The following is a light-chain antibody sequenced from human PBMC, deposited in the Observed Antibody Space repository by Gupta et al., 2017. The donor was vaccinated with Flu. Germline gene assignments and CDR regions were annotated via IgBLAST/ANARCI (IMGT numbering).Light chain of an antibody. J-gene: IGKJ3*01. CDR3: QQYGSSPQG. Sequence: DIVLTQSPGTLSLSPGERATLSCRAIQSVSSSYLDWYQQKPGQAPRLLIYGASSRVTGIPDRFSGSGSGTDFTLTISRLEPEDFAVYYCQQYGSSPQGFGPGTKVDIK. V-gene: IGKV3-20*01. CDR2: GAS. CDR1: QSVSSSY.